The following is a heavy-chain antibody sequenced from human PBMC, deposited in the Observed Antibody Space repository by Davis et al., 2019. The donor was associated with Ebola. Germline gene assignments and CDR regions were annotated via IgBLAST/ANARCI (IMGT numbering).Heavy chain of an antibody. J-gene: IGHJ6*02. D-gene: IGHD2-2*01. CDR2: IYHSGST. CDR3: PAAIDYYGMDV. V-gene: IGHV4-4*02. CDR1: GCSISSSNW. Sequence: SETLSLTCAVSGCSISSSNWWRCVRQPPGKGLEWIGEIYHSGSTNYNPSLKSRVTISVDTSKNQFSLKLSSVTAADTALEVVPAAIDYYGMDVWGQGTTVTVSS.